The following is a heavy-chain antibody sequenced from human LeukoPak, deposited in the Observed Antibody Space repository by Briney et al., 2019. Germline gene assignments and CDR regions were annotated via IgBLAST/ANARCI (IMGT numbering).Heavy chain of an antibody. CDR2: MNPNSGNT. V-gene: IGHV1-8*01. CDR3: ARAFRGVMGMYNWFDP. D-gene: IGHD3-16*01. CDR1: GYTFTSYD. J-gene: IGHJ5*02. Sequence: ASVKVSCKASGYTFTSYDINWVRQATGQGLEWMGWMNPNSGNTGYAQKFQGRVTMTRNTSISTAYMELSSLRSEDTAVYYCARAFRGVMGMYNWFDPWGQGTPVTVSS.